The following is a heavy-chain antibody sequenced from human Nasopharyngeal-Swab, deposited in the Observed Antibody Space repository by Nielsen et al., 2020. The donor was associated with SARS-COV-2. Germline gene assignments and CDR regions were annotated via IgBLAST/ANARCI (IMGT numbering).Heavy chain of an antibody. Sequence: GESLKISCKGSGYTFTSSWIGWVRQMPGTGLEWMGIIYPGDSDTRYSPSFQGQVTISADKSISTAYLQWSSLKASDTAMYYCARRWAYNSSSPAFDYWGQGALVTVSS. D-gene: IGHD6-6*01. CDR3: ARRWAYNSSSPAFDY. CDR2: IYPGDSDT. CDR1: GYTFTSSW. J-gene: IGHJ4*02. V-gene: IGHV5-51*01.